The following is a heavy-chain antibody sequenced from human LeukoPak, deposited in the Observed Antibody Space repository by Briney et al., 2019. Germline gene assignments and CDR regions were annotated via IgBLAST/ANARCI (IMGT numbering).Heavy chain of an antibody. CDR3: ARANYYDSSGYYKQRYYYYGMDV. CDR1: GGTFSSYA. Sequence: SVKVSCKASGGTFSSYAISWVRQAPGQGLEWMGGIIPIFGTANYAQKFQGRVTITADESTSTAYMELSSLRSEDTAVYYCARANYYDSSGYYKQRYYYYGMDVWGQGTTVTVSS. J-gene: IGHJ6*02. CDR2: IIPIFGTA. D-gene: IGHD3-22*01. V-gene: IGHV1-69*13.